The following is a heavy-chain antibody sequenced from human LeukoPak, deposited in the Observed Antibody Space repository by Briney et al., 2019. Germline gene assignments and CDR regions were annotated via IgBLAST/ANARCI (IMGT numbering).Heavy chain of an antibody. Sequence: GGSLRLSCAASGFTFSSYGMHWVRQAPGKGLEWVAVISYDGSNKYYADSVKGRFTISIDNSKNTLYLQMNSLRAEDTAVYYCASHSADIVVVPAATPGWFDPWGQGTLVTVSS. V-gene: IGHV3-30*03. CDR1: GFTFSSYG. D-gene: IGHD2-2*01. CDR2: ISYDGSNK. J-gene: IGHJ5*02. CDR3: ASHSADIVVVPAATPGWFDP.